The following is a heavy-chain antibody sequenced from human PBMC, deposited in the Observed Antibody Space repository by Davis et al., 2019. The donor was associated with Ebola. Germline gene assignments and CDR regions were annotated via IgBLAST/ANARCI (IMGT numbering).Heavy chain of an antibody. CDR2: IFPGDSDT. Sequence: GESLKISCKDSGFRFSSHWIAWVRQMPGKGLECMGIIFPGDSDTRYSPSFQGQVTISADKSISTAYLQWSSLKASDTAMYYCARHLGSYSYGSRYYYYYYGMDVWGKGTTVTVSS. V-gene: IGHV5-51*01. CDR1: GFRFSSHW. J-gene: IGHJ6*04. CDR3: ARHLGSYSYGSRYYYYYYGMDV. D-gene: IGHD5-18*01.